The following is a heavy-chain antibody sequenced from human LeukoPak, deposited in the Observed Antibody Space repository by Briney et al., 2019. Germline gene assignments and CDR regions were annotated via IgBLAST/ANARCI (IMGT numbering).Heavy chain of an antibody. CDR3: ARYYCSSTSCYPRVTGFDP. Sequence: GASVKVSCKASGGSFSSFVITWVRQAPGQGLEWMGRIIPVLGVSNFAQKFQGRVTITADKSTNTAHMELRSLRSDDTAVYYCARYYCSSTSCYPRVTGFDPWGQGTLVTVSS. V-gene: IGHV1-69*04. D-gene: IGHD2-2*01. J-gene: IGHJ5*02. CDR2: IIPVLGVS. CDR1: GGSFSSFV.